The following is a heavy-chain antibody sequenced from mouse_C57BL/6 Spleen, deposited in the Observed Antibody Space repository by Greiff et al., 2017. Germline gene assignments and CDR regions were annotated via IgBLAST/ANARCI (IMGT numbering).Heavy chain of an antibody. CDR2: FYPGSGSI. CDR1: GYTFTEYT. V-gene: IGHV1-62-2*01. CDR3: ARHEERGLGHAY. Sequence: QVQLKESGAELVKPGASVKLSCKASGYTFTEYTIHWVKQRSGQGLEWIGWFYPGSGSIKYNEKFKDKATLTADKSSSTIYMELSRLTSEDSAVYFCARHEERGLGHAYWGQGTLVTVSA. J-gene: IGHJ3*01. D-gene: IGHD4-1*01.